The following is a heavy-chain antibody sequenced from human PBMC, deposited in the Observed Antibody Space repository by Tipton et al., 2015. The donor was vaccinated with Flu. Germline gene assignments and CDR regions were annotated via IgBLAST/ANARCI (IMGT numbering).Heavy chain of an antibody. J-gene: IGHJ3*02. D-gene: IGHD3-22*01. CDR2: IYYSGST. V-gene: IGHV4-59*01. CDR3: ARAPYYYDSSGYYSGAFDI. CDR1: GGSISSYY. Sequence: TLSLTCTVSGGSISSYYWSWIRQPPGKGLEWIGYIYYSGSTNYNPSLKSRVTISVDTSKNQFSLKLSSVTAADTAVYYCARAPYYYDSSGYYSGAFDIWGQGTMVTVSS.